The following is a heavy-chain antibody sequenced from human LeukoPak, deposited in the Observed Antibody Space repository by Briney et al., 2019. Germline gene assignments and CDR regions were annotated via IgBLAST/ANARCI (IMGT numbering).Heavy chain of an antibody. CDR2: ISGSGGST. CDR1: GFTFSRYS. Sequence: GGSLRLLRGASGFTFSRYSMSGVRQAPGKGREGVLAISGSGGSTYYAGSVKGRFTISRDNPKNTLYLQMDSLRAEDTAVYVFAKGAITMVRGVIFYWGQGTLVAVSS. D-gene: IGHD3-10*01. J-gene: IGHJ4*02. CDR3: AKGAITMVRGVIFY. V-gene: IGHV3-23*01.